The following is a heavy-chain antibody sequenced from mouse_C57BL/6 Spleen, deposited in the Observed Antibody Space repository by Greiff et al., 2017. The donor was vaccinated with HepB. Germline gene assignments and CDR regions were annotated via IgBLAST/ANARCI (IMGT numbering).Heavy chain of an antibody. D-gene: IGHD2-3*01. CDR2: INPGSGGT. CDR3: ARSDDSDGYYYLDY. Sequence: QVQLKQSGAELVRPGTSVKVSCKASGYAFTNYLIEWVKQRPGQGLEWIGVINPGSGGTNYNEKFKGKATLTADKSSSTAYMQLSSLTSEDSAVYFCARSDDSDGYYYLDYWGQGTTLTVSS. V-gene: IGHV1-54*01. J-gene: IGHJ2*01. CDR1: GYAFTNYL.